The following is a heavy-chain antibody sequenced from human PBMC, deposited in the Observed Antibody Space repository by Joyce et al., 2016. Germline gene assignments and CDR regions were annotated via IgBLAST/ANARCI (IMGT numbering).Heavy chain of an antibody. J-gene: IGHJ4*02. CDR3: AIYNLYYYDTSG. CDR2: IDPVDSQT. Sequence: EVQLVQSGAEVKKPGDSLRISCKGSGYRFTNYWITWVRQMHGKGLEWMGRIDPVDSQTNCSPSFQGHVTISADKSINTAYLQWSNLKASDTAMYYCAIYNLYYYDTSGWGQGTLVTVSS. CDR1: GYRFTNYW. V-gene: IGHV5-10-1*03. D-gene: IGHD3-22*01.